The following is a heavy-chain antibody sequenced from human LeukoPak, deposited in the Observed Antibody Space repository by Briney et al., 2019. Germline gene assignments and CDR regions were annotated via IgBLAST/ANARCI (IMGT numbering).Heavy chain of an antibody. J-gene: IGHJ4*02. CDR3: ARHREGSSWADY. CDR2: IDPSDSYT. V-gene: IGHV5-10-1*01. CDR1: GYTFTSYW. D-gene: IGHD6-13*01. Sequence: GESLKISCKGSGYTFTSYWISWVRQMPGKGLEWMGRIDPSDSYTNYSPSFEGHVTISADKSISTAYLQWSILKASDSAMYYCARHREGSSWADYWGQGTLVTVSS.